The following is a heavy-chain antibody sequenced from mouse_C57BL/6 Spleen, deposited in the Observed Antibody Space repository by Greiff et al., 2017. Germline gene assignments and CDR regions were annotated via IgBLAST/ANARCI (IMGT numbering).Heavy chain of an antibody. D-gene: IGHD1-1*01. CDR1: GFTFSNYW. CDR3: AGGYYYGSSLFAY. V-gene: IGHV6-3*01. J-gene: IGHJ3*01. Sequence: EVKVEESGGGLVQPGGSMKLSCVASGFTFSNYWMNWVRQSPEKGLEWVAQIRLKSDNYATHYAESVKGRFTISRDDSKSSVYLQMNNLRAEDTGIYHCAGGYYYGSSLFAYWGQGTLVTVSA. CDR2: IRLKSDNYAT.